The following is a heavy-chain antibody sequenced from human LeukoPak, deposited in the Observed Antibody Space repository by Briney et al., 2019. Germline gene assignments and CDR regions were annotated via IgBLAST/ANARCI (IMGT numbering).Heavy chain of an antibody. J-gene: IGHJ6*04. V-gene: IGHV4-34*01. CDR3: ARGQAGNYCSSTSCYETLYGMDV. D-gene: IGHD2-2*01. CDR1: GGSFSGYY. CDR2: INHSGST. Sequence: SETLSLTCAVCGGSFSGYYWSWIRQPPGKGREWIGEINHSGSTNYNPSPKSRVTISVETSKNQFSLKLSSVTAADTAVYYCARGQAGNYCSSTSCYETLYGMDVWGEGTTVTVSS.